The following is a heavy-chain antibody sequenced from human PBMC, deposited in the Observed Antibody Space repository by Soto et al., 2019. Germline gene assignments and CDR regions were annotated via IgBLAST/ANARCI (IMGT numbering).Heavy chain of an antibody. CDR1: GGSFTSNNW. J-gene: IGHJ4*02. V-gene: IGHV4-4*02. CDR3: ASRDPGTSVDY. Sequence: SETLSLTCAVSGGSFTSNNWWTWVRQPPGQGLEWIGEIYRTGSTNYNPSLKSRVTISLDKSENHFSLKVTSLTAADTAVYYCASRDPGTSVDYWGQGTLVTVSS. D-gene: IGHD1-7*01. CDR2: IYRTGST.